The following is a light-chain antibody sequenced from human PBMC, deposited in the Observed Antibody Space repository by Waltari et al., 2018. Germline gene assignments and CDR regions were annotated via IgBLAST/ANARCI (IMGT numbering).Light chain of an antibody. J-gene: IGLJ2*01. CDR1: SLITSS. CDR2: GKN. V-gene: IGLV3-19*01. CDR3: SSRDSSASHVL. Sequence: SSELTQDPAVSVALGQTVRITCQGASLITSSASLYQQKSGQAPILVLFGKNKRPSGIPDRFSGYNSETTTSLTITGAQAEDEADYYCSSRDSSASHVLFAGGTKLTVL.